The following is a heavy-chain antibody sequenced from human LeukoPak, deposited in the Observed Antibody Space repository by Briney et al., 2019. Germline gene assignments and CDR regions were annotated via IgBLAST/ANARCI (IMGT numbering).Heavy chain of an antibody. V-gene: IGHV1-3*03. J-gene: IGHJ3*02. Sequence: GASVKVSCKASGYTFTSYSMHWVRQAPGQRLEWMGRINAGNGDTKYSQDLQGRVTMTTDTSTRTAYMELRSLRSDDKDVYYCARGLQENLAWLTAFSAFDIWGQGTMVTVSS. D-gene: IGHD6-19*01. CDR2: INAGNGDT. CDR1: GYTFTSYS. CDR3: ARGLQENLAWLTAFSAFDI.